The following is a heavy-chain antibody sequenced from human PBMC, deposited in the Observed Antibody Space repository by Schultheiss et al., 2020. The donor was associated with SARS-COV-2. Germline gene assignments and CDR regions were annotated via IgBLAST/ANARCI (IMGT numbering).Heavy chain of an antibody. Sequence: SETLSLTCTVSGGSISSYYWSWIRQPPGKGLEWIGYTYYSGSTNYNPSLKSRVTISVDTSKNQFSLKLSSVTASDTAVYYCARDYDSLFDYWGQGTLVTVSS. D-gene: IGHD3-3*01. V-gene: IGHV4-59*01. J-gene: IGHJ4*02. CDR3: ARDYDSLFDY. CDR1: GGSISSYY. CDR2: TYYSGST.